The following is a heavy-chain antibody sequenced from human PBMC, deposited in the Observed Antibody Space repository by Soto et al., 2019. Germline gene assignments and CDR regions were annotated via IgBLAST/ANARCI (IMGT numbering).Heavy chain of an antibody. CDR1: GGSISSSNW. V-gene: IGHV4-4*02. J-gene: IGHJ3*02. D-gene: IGHD3-16*02. Sequence: LXLTCAVSGGSISSSNWWSWVRQPPGKGLEWIGEIYHSGSTNYNPSLKSRVTISVDKSKNQFSLKLSSVTAADTAVYYCARLEYDYVWRSYRPLDIWGPGTMVTVSS. CDR2: IYHSGST. CDR3: ARLEYDYVWRSYRPLDI.